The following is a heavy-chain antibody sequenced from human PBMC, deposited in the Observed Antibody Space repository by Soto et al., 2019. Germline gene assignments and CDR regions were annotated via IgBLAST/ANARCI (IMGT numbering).Heavy chain of an antibody. CDR3: GRRLYSSGWYLDY. CDR2: IYSGGST. D-gene: IGHD6-19*01. CDR1: GFTLSSND. J-gene: IGHJ4*02. V-gene: IGHV3-53*01. Sequence: WGSLRLSCAASGFTLSSNDMSWVRQAPGKGLEWVSVIYSGGSTYYADSVKGRFTISRDNSKNTLYLQMNSLRAEDTAVYYCGRRLYSSGWYLDYWGQGTLGTVPS.